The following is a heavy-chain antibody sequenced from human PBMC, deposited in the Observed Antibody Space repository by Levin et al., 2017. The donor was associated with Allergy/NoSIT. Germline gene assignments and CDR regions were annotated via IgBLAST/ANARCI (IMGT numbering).Heavy chain of an antibody. J-gene: IGHJ2*01. Sequence: LSLTCAASGFPFSSYSMNWVRQAPGKGLEWVSSISSSSSYIYYADSVKGRFTISRDNAKNSLYLQMNSLRAEDTAVYYCARPYCSSTSCYRWYFDLWGRGTLVTVSS. CDR2: ISSSSSYI. D-gene: IGHD2-2*01. CDR3: ARPYCSSTSCYRWYFDL. V-gene: IGHV3-21*01. CDR1: GFPFSSYS.